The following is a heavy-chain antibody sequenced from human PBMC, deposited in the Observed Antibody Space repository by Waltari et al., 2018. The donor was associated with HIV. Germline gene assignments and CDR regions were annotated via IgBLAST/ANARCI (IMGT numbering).Heavy chain of an antibody. D-gene: IGHD3-16*01. J-gene: IGHJ4*02. Sequence: QLHLQESGPGLVKPSETLSLTCSVSGASISSSSYYWAWIRQPPGKGLEWIGAIYYSGTAYYNPSFKSRVSASLYASKNELSLKLTSVTATDTALYYWARLRFHSLYYFDSWGPGILVTVSS. CDR1: GASISSSSYY. CDR3: ARLRFHSLYYFDS. CDR2: IYYSGTA. V-gene: IGHV4-39*01.